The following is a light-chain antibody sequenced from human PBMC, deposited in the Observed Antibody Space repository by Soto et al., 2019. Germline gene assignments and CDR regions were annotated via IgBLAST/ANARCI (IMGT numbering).Light chain of an antibody. V-gene: IGKV1-5*03. Sequence: DIQMTQSPSTLSASVGDRVTITCRASQIISNRLAWYQQTPGKAPKLLIFKASAAQSGVPSRFSGSGSGTEFTLTISSLQPDDFATYYCQHYNSYSWTFGHGTKV. CDR1: QIISNR. CDR3: QHYNSYSWT. J-gene: IGKJ1*01. CDR2: KAS.